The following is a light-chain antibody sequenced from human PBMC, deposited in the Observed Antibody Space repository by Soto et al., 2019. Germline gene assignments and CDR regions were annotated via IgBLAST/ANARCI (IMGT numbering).Light chain of an antibody. J-gene: IGKJ4*01. CDR2: GAS. CDR3: QQYNSWPT. Sequence: EIIMTQSPATLSVSPGEGATLSCRTSHSISTNLAWYQHKRGQSPRLLVYGASTRATGVPGRFSGSGSGAEFTLSSSSIQSEDFAVYYCQQYNSWPTFGGGTKVEIK. CDR1: HSISTN. V-gene: IGKV3-15*01.